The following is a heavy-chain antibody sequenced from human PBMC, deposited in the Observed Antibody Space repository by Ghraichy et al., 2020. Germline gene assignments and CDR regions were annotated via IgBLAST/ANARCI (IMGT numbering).Heavy chain of an antibody. CDR2: IYYSGST. D-gene: IGHD5-12*01. J-gene: IGHJ4*02. CDR3: ARGSGYDYCDY. Sequence: SETLSLTCTVSGGSISSYYWSWIRQPPGKGLEWIGYIYYSGSTNYNPSLKSRVTISVDTSKNQFSLKLSSVTAADTAVYYCARGSGYDYCDYWGQGTLVTVSS. V-gene: IGHV4-59*01. CDR1: GGSISSYY.